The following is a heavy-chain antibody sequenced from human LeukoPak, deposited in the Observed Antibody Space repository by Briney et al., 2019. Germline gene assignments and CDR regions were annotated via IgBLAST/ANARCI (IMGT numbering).Heavy chain of an antibody. CDR2: IYPGDSDT. Sequence: GESLKICCKGAGYSFTSYWIGWVRQMPGKGLERMGIIYPGDSDTRYSPSFQGQVTISADKSISTAYLQWSSLKASDTAMYYCARRYSNGYFQHWGQGTLVTVSS. J-gene: IGHJ1*01. CDR3: ARRYSNGYFQH. D-gene: IGHD4-11*01. CDR1: GYSFTSYW. V-gene: IGHV5-51*01.